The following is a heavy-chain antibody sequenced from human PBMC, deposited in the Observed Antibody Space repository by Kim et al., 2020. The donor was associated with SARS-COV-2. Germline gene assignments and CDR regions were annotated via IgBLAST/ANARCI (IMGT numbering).Heavy chain of an antibody. D-gene: IGHD7-27*01. J-gene: IGHJ6*02. CDR3: ARPGAEYYFYYGMDV. CDR1: GYNFNSSW. V-gene: IGHV5-51*01. CDR2: IYPGDSET. Sequence: GESLKISCKGSGYNFNSSWIAWVRQMPGKGLEWMGIIYPGDSETRHSPSFQGQVTISADKSISTAYLQWGSLRASDTAMYYCARPGAEYYFYYGMDVWGQGTTVTVSS.